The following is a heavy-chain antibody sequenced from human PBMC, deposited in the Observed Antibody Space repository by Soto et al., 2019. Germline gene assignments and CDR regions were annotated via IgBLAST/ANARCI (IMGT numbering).Heavy chain of an antibody. D-gene: IGHD5-18*01. CDR1: GFTFGDYA. Sequence: GGSLRLSCTASGFTFGDYAMSWFRQATGKGLEWVGFIRSKAYGGTTEYAASVKGRFTISRDDSKSIAYLQMNSLKTEDTAVYYCTRSGYSYGIYYYYGMDVWGQGTTVTVSS. V-gene: IGHV3-49*03. J-gene: IGHJ6*02. CDR3: TRSGYSYGIYYYYGMDV. CDR2: IRSKAYGGTT.